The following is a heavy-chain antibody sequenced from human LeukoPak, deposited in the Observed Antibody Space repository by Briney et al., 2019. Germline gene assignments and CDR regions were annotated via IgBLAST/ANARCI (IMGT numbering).Heavy chain of an antibody. D-gene: IGHD2-15*01. Sequence: GGPLRLSCAASGFTFSRYEMNWVRQAPGKGLKWVSYISSSGSTLYYADSVKGRFTISRDNAKNSLYLQMNSLRAEDTAVYYCARGGDIVVVVAATDYWGQGTLVTVSS. V-gene: IGHV3-48*03. CDR2: ISSSGSTL. CDR3: ARGGDIVVVVAATDY. CDR1: GFTFSRYE. J-gene: IGHJ4*02.